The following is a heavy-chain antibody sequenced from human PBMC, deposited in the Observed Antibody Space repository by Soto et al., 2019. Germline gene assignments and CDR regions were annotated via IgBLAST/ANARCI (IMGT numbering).Heavy chain of an antibody. J-gene: IGHJ4*02. CDR3: AREGPVPALGDY. CDR1: GYSFFQYY. Sequence: QVQLVQSGAEVRKPGASVRISCKASGYSFFQYYIHWVRQAPGQGLEWVGLINAGGGSTSYAPRFQGRVTLTRDTSTTTVYMELTSLTSEDTAIYYCAREGPVPALGDYWGQGTLVTVS. V-gene: IGHV1-46*01. CDR2: INAGGGST. D-gene: IGHD2-2*01.